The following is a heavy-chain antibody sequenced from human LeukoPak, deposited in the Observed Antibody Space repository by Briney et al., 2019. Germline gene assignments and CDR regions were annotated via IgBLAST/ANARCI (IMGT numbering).Heavy chain of an antibody. CDR3: ARLDASRREGYNSNYFDY. V-gene: IGHV3-13*01. Sequence: GGSLRLSCEVSGFIFSNFDMHWVRQATGGGLEWVSGINTAGDTYYLGSVKGRFTMSRENAKNCLYLQMNNLRVEDTAVYYCARLDASRREGYNSNYFDYWGQGTLVTVSS. CDR2: INTAGDT. CDR1: GFIFSNFD. J-gene: IGHJ4*02. D-gene: IGHD5-24*01.